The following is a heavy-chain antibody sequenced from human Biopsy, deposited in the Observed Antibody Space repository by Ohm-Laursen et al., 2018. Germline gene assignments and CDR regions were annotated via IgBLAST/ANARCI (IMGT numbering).Heavy chain of an antibody. Sequence: ASVKVSCKVSGHTFATYHIHWVRQAPGQGLEWMGVISPSGATTSFSQKFQGRITMTRDTSTGTVYMDLNSLGSEDTAVYYCARVGVGSDGTDSYYYGMDVWGPGTTVTVSS. D-gene: IGHD3-3*01. CDR3: ARVGVGSDGTDSYYYGMDV. CDR1: GHTFATYH. J-gene: IGHJ6*02. CDR2: ISPSGATT. V-gene: IGHV1-46*01.